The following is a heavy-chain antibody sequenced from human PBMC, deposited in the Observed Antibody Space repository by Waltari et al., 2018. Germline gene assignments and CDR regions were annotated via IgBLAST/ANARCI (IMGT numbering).Heavy chain of an antibody. CDR3: ARGYSSGWYMLFDY. CDR2: IYSGGST. Sequence: EVQLVESGGGLVQPGGSLRLSCAASGFTVSSNYMSWVRQAPGKGLEWVSVIYSGGSTYYADSVKGRFTISRDNSKNTLYLQMNSLRAEDTAVYYCARGYSSGWYMLFDYWGQGTLVTVSS. J-gene: IGHJ4*02. CDR1: GFTVSSNY. D-gene: IGHD6-19*01. V-gene: IGHV3-66*02.